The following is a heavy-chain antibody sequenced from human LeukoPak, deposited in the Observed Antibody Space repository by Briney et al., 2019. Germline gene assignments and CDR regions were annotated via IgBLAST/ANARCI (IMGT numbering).Heavy chain of an antibody. CDR2: INQDGSDK. D-gene: IGHD6-19*01. CDR3: AKVNEVAVAGTGMDV. CDR1: GFAFNDYY. J-gene: IGHJ6*02. V-gene: IGHV3-7*01. Sequence: PGGSLRLSCAASGFAFNDYYMSWVRQVPGKGLEWVAMINQDGSDKYYVDSVKGRFTISRDNSKNTLYLQMNSLRAEDTAVYYCAKVNEVAVAGTGMDVWGQGTTVTVSS.